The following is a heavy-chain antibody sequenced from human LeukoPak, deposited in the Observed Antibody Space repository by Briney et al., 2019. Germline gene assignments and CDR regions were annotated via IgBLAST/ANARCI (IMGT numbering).Heavy chain of an antibody. CDR3: AKENYGGSGRGC. V-gene: IGHV3-23*01. CDR2: ISGSGGST. D-gene: IGHD4-23*01. Sequence: PGGSLRLSCAASRFTFSSYAMSWVRQAPGKGLEWVSAISGSGGSTYYADSVKGRFTIPRDNSKNTLYLQMNSLRAEDTAVYYCAKENYGGSGRGCWGQGTLVTVSS. J-gene: IGHJ4*02. CDR1: RFTFSSYA.